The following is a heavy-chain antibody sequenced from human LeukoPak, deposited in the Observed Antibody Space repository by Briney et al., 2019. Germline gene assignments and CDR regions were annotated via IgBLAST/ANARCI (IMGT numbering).Heavy chain of an antibody. CDR3: AKREKRDHDYGDYSAY. D-gene: IGHD4-17*01. CDR1: GFTFSSYA. V-gene: IGHV3-23*01. J-gene: IGHJ4*02. CDR2: ISGSGYRT. Sequence: PGGSLRLSCAASGFTFSSYAISWVRQAPGKGLEWVSAISGSGYRTYYADPVKGRYTISRDNSKNTLYLQMNSLRAEDTAIYYCAKREKRDHDYGDYSAYWGQGTLVTVSS.